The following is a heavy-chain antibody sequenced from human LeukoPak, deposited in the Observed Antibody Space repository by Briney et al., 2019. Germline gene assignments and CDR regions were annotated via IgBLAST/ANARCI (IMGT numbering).Heavy chain of an antibody. CDR2: LYYSGSS. Sequence: SETLSLTCTVSGDSISSSNSYRGWIRQPPGKGLEWIGSLYYSGSSYYNPSLKSRVTISADTSKNQFSLKLSSVTAADTAVYYCAYSNYGMDVWGQGTTVTVSS. V-gene: IGHV4-39*07. CDR3: AYSNYGMDV. D-gene: IGHD2-15*01. CDR1: GDSISSSNSY. J-gene: IGHJ6*02.